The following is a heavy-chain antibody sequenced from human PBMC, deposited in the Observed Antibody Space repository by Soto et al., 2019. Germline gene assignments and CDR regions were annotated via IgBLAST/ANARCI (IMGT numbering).Heavy chain of an antibody. CDR1: GYTYISYS. V-gene: IGHV1-3*01. D-gene: IGHD4-4*01. CDR3: AGDPDSHYNDSHASSYP. CDR2: INVGNGNT. J-gene: IGHJ5*02. Sequence: ASVKVSCKASGYTYISYSMHWVRQAPGQRLEWMGWINVGNGNTKYSQKFQGRVTISADKFTGTAYMELTGPRSDDTAVYYCAGDPDSHYNDSHASSYPWGQGTLVTVSS.